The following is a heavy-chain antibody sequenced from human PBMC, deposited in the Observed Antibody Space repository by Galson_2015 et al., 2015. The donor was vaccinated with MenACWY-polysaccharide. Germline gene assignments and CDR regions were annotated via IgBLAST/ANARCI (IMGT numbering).Heavy chain of an antibody. V-gene: IGHV3-33*01. CDR3: AREGSRIVFHAFDT. Sequence: SLRLSCAASGSRFSNSGMHWVRQAPGKGLEWVAVIQYDGSNKVYADSVKGRFTISRDNPKNTLFLEMNSLGAEDTAVYYCAREGSRIVFHAFDTWGQGTMVTVSS. D-gene: IGHD6-13*01. CDR1: GSRFSNSG. J-gene: IGHJ3*02. CDR2: IQYDGSNK.